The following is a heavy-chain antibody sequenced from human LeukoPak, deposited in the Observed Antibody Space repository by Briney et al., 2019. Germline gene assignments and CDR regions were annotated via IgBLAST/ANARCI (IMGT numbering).Heavy chain of an antibody. V-gene: IGHV3-30*04. Sequence: GGSLRLSCAASGFTFSSYAMHWVRQAPGKGLEWVAVISYDGSNKYYADSVKGRFTISRDNSKNTLYLQMNSLRAEDTAVYYCARDQGYGPAFGYWGREPWSPSPQ. CDR2: ISYDGSNK. D-gene: IGHD5-18*01. CDR1: GFTFSSYA. CDR3: ARDQGYGPAFGY. J-gene: IGHJ4*02.